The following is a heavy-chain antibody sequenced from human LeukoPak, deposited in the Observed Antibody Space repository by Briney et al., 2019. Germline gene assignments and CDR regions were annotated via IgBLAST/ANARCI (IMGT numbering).Heavy chain of an antibody. J-gene: IGHJ3*02. V-gene: IGHV3-11*04. CDR2: ISSSGNTI. CDR3: ARVIRGGLRWRYGSGAHAFDI. Sequence: GGSLRLSCAASGFTFSDYFMIWIRQAPGKGLEWVSYISSSGNTIYYADSVKGRFTISRDNAKNSLYLQMNSLRAEDTAVYYCARVIRGGLRWRYGSGAHAFDIWGQGTMVTVSS. D-gene: IGHD4-23*01. CDR1: GFTFSDYF.